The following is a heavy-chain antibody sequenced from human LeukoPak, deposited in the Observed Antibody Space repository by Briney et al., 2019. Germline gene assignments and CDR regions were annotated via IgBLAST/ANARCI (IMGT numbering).Heavy chain of an antibody. CDR1: GFTFSSYS. V-gene: IGHV3-21*01. J-gene: IGHJ4*02. CDR3: ARDDLWGVTTVH. D-gene: IGHD4-17*01. Sequence: GGSLRLSCAASGFTFSSYSMNWVRQAPGKGLEWVSSISTSSSYIYYADSVKGRFTISRDNAKNSLYLQMNSLRAEDTAVYYCARDDLWGVTTVHWGQGTLVTVSS. CDR2: ISTSSSYI.